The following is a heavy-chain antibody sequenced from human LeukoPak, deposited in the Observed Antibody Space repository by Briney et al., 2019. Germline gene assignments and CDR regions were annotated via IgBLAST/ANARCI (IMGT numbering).Heavy chain of an antibody. CDR2: IYYSGST. CDR3: ARHGPSVVGASNFDY. J-gene: IGHJ4*02. Sequence: SETLSLTCTVSGGSISSYYWSWIRQPPGKGLEWIGYIYYSGSTNYNPSLKSRVTISVDTSKNQFSLKLSSVTAADTAVYYCARHGPSVVGASNFDYWGQGTLVTVSS. CDR1: GGSISSYY. D-gene: IGHD1-26*01. V-gene: IGHV4-59*08.